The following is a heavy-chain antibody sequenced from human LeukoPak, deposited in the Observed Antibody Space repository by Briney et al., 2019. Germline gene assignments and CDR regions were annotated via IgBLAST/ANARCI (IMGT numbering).Heavy chain of an antibody. D-gene: IGHD4-11*01. CDR1: GYTFTSYY. CDR2: INPNSGGT. Sequence: ASVKVSCKASGYTFTSYYMHWVRQAPGQGLEWMGWINPNSGGTNYAQKFQGRVTMTRDTSISTAYMDLSRLRSDDTAVYYCARRPGHGYSKDAFDIWGQGTMVTVSS. J-gene: IGHJ3*02. CDR3: ARRPGHGYSKDAFDI. V-gene: IGHV1-2*02.